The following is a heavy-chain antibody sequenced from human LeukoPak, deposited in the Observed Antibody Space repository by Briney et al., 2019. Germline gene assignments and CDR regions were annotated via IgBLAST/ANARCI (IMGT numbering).Heavy chain of an antibody. J-gene: IGHJ2*01. CDR3: AGAYCGGDCTPYWYFDL. CDR1: GGSISSRTFY. Sequence: PSETLSLTCSVSGGSISSRTFYWGRIRQPPGKGLEWIGSIYYSGSTYYNPSLKSRVTISVDTSKNQFSLKLSSVTAADTAVYYCAGAYCGGDCTPYWYFDLWGRGTLVTVSS. D-gene: IGHD2-21*02. V-gene: IGHV4-39*07. CDR2: IYYSGST.